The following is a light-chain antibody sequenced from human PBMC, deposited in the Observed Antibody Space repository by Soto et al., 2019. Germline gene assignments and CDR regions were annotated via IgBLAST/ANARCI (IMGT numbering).Light chain of an antibody. CDR2: EVS. V-gene: IGLV2-23*02. J-gene: IGLJ3*02. CDR3: CSYAGSSNWV. Sequence: QSVLTQPASVSGSPGQSITISCTGTSSDVGSYNLVSWYQQHPGKAPKLMIYEVSKRPSGVSNRFSGSKSGNTASLTISGLQAEDEADYYCCSYAGSSNWVFGGWTKLAFL. CDR1: SSDVGSYNL.